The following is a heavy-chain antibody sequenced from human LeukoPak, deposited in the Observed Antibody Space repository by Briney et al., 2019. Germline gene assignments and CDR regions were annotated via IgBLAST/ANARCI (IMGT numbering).Heavy chain of an antibody. CDR3: ARVAGYLPTRWFDP. D-gene: IGHD6-25*01. J-gene: IGHJ5*02. Sequence: SETLSLTCAVYGGSFSGFYWSWIRHVPGKGLEWIGKINYTGSTSYNPSLKSRVTISVDTSQNQFFLLLTSVTAADTAVYYCARVAGYLPTRWFDPRGQGTHVTVSS. CDR1: GGSFSGFY. CDR2: INYTGST. V-gene: IGHV4-34*01.